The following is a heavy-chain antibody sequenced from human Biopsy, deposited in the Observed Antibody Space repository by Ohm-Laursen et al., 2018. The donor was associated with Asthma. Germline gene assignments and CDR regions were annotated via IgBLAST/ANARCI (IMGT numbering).Heavy chain of an antibody. Sequence: ASVKVSCKASGYPFTDYYVHWVRQAPGQGLEWMGRIDPNSGGTNYAQKFLGRVPMTRDTSVNTAFMVLSRLRSDDTAVYYCARIKIRIGAGTDRYFDLWGRGTLVTVSS. CDR3: ARIKIRIGAGTDRYFDL. CDR2: IDPNSGGT. J-gene: IGHJ2*01. CDR1: GYPFTDYY. D-gene: IGHD3-16*01. V-gene: IGHV1-2*06.